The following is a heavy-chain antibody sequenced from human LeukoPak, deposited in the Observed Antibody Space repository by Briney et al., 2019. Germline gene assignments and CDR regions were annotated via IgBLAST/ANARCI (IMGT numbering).Heavy chain of an antibody. Sequence: SVKVSCKASGYTFTSYYMHWVRQAPGQGLEWMGGIIPIFGTTNYARKFRGRVTLTADKSTRTAHMELSSLRSEDTAVYYCARDNDSRDPPHFDYWGQGTLVTVSS. V-gene: IGHV1-69*06. CDR3: ARDNDSRDPPHFDY. D-gene: IGHD3-16*01. CDR2: IIPIFGTT. CDR1: GYTFTSYY. J-gene: IGHJ4*02.